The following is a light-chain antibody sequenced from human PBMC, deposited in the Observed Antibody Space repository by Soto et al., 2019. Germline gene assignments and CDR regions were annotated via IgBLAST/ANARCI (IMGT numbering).Light chain of an antibody. Sequence: DIVMTQSPLSLPVTPGEPASISCRSSQSLLHSNGYNYLDWYLQKPGQSPQLLIFLGSHRASGVXGXXCGSGSGTDFTLNISRVEAEDVGVYYCMQPLQTPWTFGQGTKVEIK. CDR1: QSLLHSNGYNY. CDR2: LGS. CDR3: MQPLQTPWT. J-gene: IGKJ1*01. V-gene: IGKV2-28*01.